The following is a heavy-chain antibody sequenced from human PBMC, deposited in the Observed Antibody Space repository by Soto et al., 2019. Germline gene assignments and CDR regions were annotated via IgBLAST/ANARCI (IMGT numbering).Heavy chain of an antibody. V-gene: IGHV1-8*01. CDR2: MNPNSGNT. CDR1: GYTFTSYD. Sequence: QVQLVQAGAEVKKPGASVKVSCKASGYTFTSYDINWVRQATGQVLEWMGWMNPNSGNTGFAQKFQGRVTMTRNTSISTAYMALSSPRSEDTAVYYCARGPQDILDHWGQGTLVTVSS. D-gene: IGHD2-15*01. J-gene: IGHJ4*02. CDR3: ARGPQDILDH.